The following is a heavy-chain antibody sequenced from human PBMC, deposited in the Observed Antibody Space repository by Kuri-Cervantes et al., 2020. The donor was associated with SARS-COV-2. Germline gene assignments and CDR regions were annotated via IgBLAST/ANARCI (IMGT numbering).Heavy chain of an antibody. CDR3: ARDVCSGGSCYHYYMDV. CDR2: MNPNSGNT. V-gene: IGHV1-8*02. CDR1: GYTFTSYD. J-gene: IGHJ6*03. D-gene: IGHD2-15*01. Sequence: ASVKVSCKASGYTFTSYDINWVRQATGQGLEWMGWMNPNSGNTGYAQKFQGRVTMTRNTSVSTAYMELSRLRSDDTAVYYCARDVCSGGSCYHYYMDVWGKGTTVTVSS.